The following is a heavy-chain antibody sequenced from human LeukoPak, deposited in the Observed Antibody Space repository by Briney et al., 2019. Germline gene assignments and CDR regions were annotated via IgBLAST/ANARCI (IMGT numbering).Heavy chain of an antibody. J-gene: IGHJ6*03. Sequence: ASVKVSCKASGGTFSIYAISWVRQAPGQGLEWRGWISAYNGNTNYAQKLQGRVTMTTDTSTSTAYMELRSLRSDDTAVYYCARVGATTFYYYMDVWGKGTTVTISS. CDR3: ARVGATTFYYYMDV. D-gene: IGHD1-26*01. V-gene: IGHV1-18*01. CDR2: ISAYNGNT. CDR1: GGTFSIYA.